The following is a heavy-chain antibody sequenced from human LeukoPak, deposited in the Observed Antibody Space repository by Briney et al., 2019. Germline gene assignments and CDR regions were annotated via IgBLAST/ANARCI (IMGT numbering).Heavy chain of an antibody. CDR2: INPNSGGT. D-gene: IGHD2-21*02. Sequence: GASVKVSCKASGYTFTGYYMHWVRQAPGQGLEWMGWINPNSGGTNYAQKFQGRVTMTRDTSISTAYMELSSLRSDDTAVYYCARSYCGGDCSNYYFYYHIDVWGRGTTVTISS. J-gene: IGHJ6*03. V-gene: IGHV1-2*02. CDR3: ARSYCGGDCSNYYFYYHIDV. CDR1: GYTFTGYY.